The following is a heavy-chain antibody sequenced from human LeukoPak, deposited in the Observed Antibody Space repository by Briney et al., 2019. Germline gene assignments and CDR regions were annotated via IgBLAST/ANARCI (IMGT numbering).Heavy chain of an antibody. J-gene: IGHJ4*02. CDR1: GGSFSGYY. CDR2: IYYSGST. Sequence: SETLSLTCAVYGGSFSGYYWNWIRQPPGKGLEWIGYIYYSGSTNYNPSLKSRVTISVDTSKNQFSLKLSSVTAADTAVYYCARAGPYSSSWSPFDYWGQGTLVTVSS. V-gene: IGHV4-59*01. D-gene: IGHD6-13*01. CDR3: ARAGPYSSSWSPFDY.